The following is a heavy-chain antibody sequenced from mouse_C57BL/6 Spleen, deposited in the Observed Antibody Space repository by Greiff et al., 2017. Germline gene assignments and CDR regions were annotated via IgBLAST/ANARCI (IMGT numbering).Heavy chain of an antibody. Sequence: QVQLKEAGPELVKPGAAVKICGKASGYAFSSSWMNWVKQRPGKGREWIGRMYPGDGDTNYKGKLKGKGTLTADKSSSTAYMQRSSLTSEDSAVYFCARGLYPYWYVDVWGTGTTVTVSS. J-gene: IGHJ1*03. CDR2: MYPGDGDT. D-gene: IGHD2-4*01. CDR1: GYAFSSSW. CDR3: ARGLYPYWYVDV. V-gene: IGHV1-82*01.